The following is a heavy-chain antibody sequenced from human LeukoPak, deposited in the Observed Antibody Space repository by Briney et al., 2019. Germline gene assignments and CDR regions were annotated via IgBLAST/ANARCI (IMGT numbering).Heavy chain of an antibody. V-gene: IGHV3-7*01. J-gene: IGHJ4*02. Sequence: PGGSLRLSCAVSGFTFSTEWMTWVRQAPGKGLEWVANIKPDGSDKYYVDSVKGRFTISRDNAKNSLYLQMNTLRAEDTAVYYCARGISLWNGDSWGQGPLVSVSS. CDR2: IKPDGSDK. D-gene: IGHD1-1*01. CDR3: ARGISLWNGDS. CDR1: GFTFSTEW.